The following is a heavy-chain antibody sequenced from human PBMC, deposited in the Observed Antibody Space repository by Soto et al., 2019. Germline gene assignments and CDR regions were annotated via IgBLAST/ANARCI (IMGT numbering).Heavy chain of an antibody. CDR2: IWYDGSNK. V-gene: IGHV3-33*01. CDR1: GFTFSSYG. J-gene: IGHJ4*02. CDR3: ARQWLVSVTLDY. D-gene: IGHD6-19*01. Sequence: QVQLVESGGGVVQPGRSLRLSCAASGFTFSSYGMHWVRQAPGKGLEWVAVIWYDGSNKYYADSVKGRFTISRDNSKSTLYLQMNSLRAEDTALYYCARQWLVSVTLDYWGQGTLVTVSS.